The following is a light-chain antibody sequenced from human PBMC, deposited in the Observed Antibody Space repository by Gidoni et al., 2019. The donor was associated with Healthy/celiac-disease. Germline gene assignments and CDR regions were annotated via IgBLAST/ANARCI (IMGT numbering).Light chain of an antibody. CDR2: VAS. CDR3: QQYGSTPPWT. V-gene: IGKV3-20*01. CDR1: QSVSSSY. J-gene: IGKJ1*01. Sequence: IVLTQSPGTLSLSPAERATLSCRASQSVSSSYLAWYQQKPGQAPRLLIYVASSRATGIHDRFSGSGSGTDFTLTISRLEPEDLAVYYCQQYGSTPPWTFGQGTKVEIK.